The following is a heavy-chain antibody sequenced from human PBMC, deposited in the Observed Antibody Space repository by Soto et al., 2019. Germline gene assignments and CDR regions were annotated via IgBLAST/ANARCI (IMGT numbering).Heavy chain of an antibody. J-gene: IGHJ4*02. CDR1: GGTFSSYA. CDR3: ARDRLIVGATDYFDY. Sequence: QVQLVQSGAEVKKPGSSVKVSCKASGGTFSSYAISWVRQAPGQGLEWMGGIIPIFGTANYAQKFQGRVTITADESTSTAYRERSSLRSEDTSVYYCARDRLIVGATDYFDYWGQGTLVTVSA. D-gene: IGHD1-26*01. V-gene: IGHV1-69*01. CDR2: IIPIFGTA.